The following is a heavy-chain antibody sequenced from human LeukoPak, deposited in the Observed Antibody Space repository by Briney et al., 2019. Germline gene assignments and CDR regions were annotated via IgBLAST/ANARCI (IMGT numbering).Heavy chain of an antibody. J-gene: IGHJ4*02. CDR1: GFTFTDHY. CDR2: IGPHSTFT. Sequence: ASVKVSCKSSGFTFTDHYIHWVRQGPGQGLEWMGYIGPHSTFTSSPQEFQGRVTMTRDASMSTAYMELTRLTSDDTAVYYCVREGEGPLSKDFDYWGQGTLVAVSS. V-gene: IGHV1-2*02. CDR3: VREGEGPLSKDFDY. D-gene: IGHD2/OR15-2a*01.